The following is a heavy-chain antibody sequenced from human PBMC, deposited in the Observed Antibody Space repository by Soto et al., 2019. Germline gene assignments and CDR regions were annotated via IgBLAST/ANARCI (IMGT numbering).Heavy chain of an antibody. CDR1: GFTFSSYG. J-gene: IGHJ6*02. D-gene: IGHD3-22*01. V-gene: IGHV3-33*01. CDR3: ARVIQIGNYYDDYYGMDV. Sequence: ESVGGVVQPGRSLRLSCAASGFTFSSYGMHWVRQAPGKGLEWVAVIWYDGSNKYYADSVKGRFTISRDNSKNTLYLQMNSLRAEDTAVYYCARVIQIGNYYDDYYGMDVWGQGTTVTVSS. CDR2: IWYDGSNK.